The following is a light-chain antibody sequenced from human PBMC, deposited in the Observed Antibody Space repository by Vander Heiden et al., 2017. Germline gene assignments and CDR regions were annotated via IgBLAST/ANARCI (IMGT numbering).Light chain of an antibody. CDR2: NAS. V-gene: IGKV3-11*01. CDR3: QQRSNWPIT. CDR1: QSVNIF. Sequence: EIVLSKSPATLSLSPGERATLSCRASQSVNIFLAWYQQKPGQAPRLLISNASNMATGIPARFSGSGSGTDFTLTISSLDPEDFAVYYCQQRSNWPITFGQGTRLEIK. J-gene: IGKJ5*01.